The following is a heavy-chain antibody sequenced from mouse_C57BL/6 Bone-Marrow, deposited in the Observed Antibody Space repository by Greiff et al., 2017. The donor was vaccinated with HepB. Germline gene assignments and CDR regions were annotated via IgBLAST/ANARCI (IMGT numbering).Heavy chain of an antibody. D-gene: IGHD1-1*01. V-gene: IGHV1-69*01. Sequence: VQLKQPGAELVMPGASVKLSCKASGYTFTSYWMHWVKQRPGQGLEWIGEIDPSDSYTNYNQKFKGKSTLTVDKSSSTAYMQLSSLTSEDSAVYYCASDYYGSSPWYFDVWGTGTTVTVSS. CDR1: GYTFTSYW. CDR3: ASDYYGSSPWYFDV. CDR2: IDPSDSYT. J-gene: IGHJ1*03.